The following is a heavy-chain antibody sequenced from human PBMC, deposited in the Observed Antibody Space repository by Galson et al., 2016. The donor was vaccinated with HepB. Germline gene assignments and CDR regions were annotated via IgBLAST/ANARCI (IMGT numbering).Heavy chain of an antibody. CDR2: TFPGDSDT. CDR3: TRLRFFSAANYFYGMDV. CDR1: GYSFASYW. J-gene: IGHJ6*02. D-gene: IGHD3-10*01. Sequence: QSGAEVKKPGESLKISCKGSGYSFASYWIGWVRQMPGKGLEYMGITFPGDSDTTYSPSFQGQVTVSVDKPISTAYLQWSSLEASDTAMYYCTRLRFFSAANYFYGMDVWGQGTTVTVSS. V-gene: IGHV5-51*01.